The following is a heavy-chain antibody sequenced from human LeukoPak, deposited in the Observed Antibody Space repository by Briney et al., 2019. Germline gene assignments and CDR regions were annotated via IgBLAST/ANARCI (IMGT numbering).Heavy chain of an antibody. CDR3: AKSDWLSRLIYKNGLDI. Sequence: GASVTVSCKASGGTFDSYSISWVRQAPGQGLEWVGRITPTIDITDYAQKLQGRVRITADKSTNTAYMELSSLRPEDTAVYYCAKSDWLSRLIYKNGLDIWGQGTTVTVSS. J-gene: IGHJ6*02. CDR2: ITPTIDIT. CDR1: GGTFDSYS. V-gene: IGHV1-69*02. D-gene: IGHD3/OR15-3a*01.